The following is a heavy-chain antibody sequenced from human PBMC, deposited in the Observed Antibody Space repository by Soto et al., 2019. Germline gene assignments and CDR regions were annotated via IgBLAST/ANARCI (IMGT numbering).Heavy chain of an antibody. CDR3: TTQYSSGWYGAFDI. CDR2: IKSKTDGGTT. D-gene: IGHD6-19*01. CDR1: GFTFSNAW. V-gene: IGHV3-15*01. J-gene: IGHJ3*02. Sequence: EVQLVESGGGLVKPGGSLRLSCAASGFTFSNAWMSWVRQAPGKGLEWVGRIKSKTDGGTTDYAAPVKGRFTISRDDSKNTLYLQMNSLKTADTAVYYCTTQYSSGWYGAFDIWGQGTMVTVSS.